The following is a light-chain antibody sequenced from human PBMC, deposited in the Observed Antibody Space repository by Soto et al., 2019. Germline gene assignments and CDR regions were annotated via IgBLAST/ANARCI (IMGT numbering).Light chain of an antibody. Sequence: EIVMTQSPGTLSVSPGERATLSCRASETVSRNLAWYQQKPGQAPRLLIYGASSRATDIPTRFSGSGSGTEFTLTISSLQSEDFAVYYCQQYNNWTFGQGTKVDIK. CDR1: ETVSRN. V-gene: IGKV3-15*01. CDR3: QQYNNWT. CDR2: GAS. J-gene: IGKJ1*01.